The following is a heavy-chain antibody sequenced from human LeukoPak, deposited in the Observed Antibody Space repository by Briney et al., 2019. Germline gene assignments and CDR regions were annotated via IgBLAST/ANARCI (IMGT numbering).Heavy chain of an antibody. V-gene: IGHV3-21*01. J-gene: IGHJ4*02. CDR2: ISSSSSYI. CDR3: ARDDRLDVFDFDY. CDR1: GFTLSSYS. D-gene: IGHD6-19*01. Sequence: GGSLRLSCAASGFTLSSYSMNWVRQAPGKGLEWVSSISSSSSYIYYADSVKGRFTISGDNAKNSLYLQMNSLRAEDTAVYYCARDDRLDVFDFDYWGQGTLVTVSS.